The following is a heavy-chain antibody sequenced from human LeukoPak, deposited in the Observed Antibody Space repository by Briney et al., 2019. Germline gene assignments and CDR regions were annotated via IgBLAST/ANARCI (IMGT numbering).Heavy chain of an antibody. J-gene: IGHJ6*03. Sequence: GGSLRLSCAASGFIFSSYWMRWVRQAPGKGLEWVANIKQDGSEKYYVDSVKGRFTISRDNAKNSLYLQMNSLRAEDTAVYYCARLRFLEWLRYYMDVWGKGTTVTVSS. CDR2: IKQDGSEK. CDR1: GFIFSSYW. CDR3: ARLRFLEWLRYYMDV. D-gene: IGHD3-3*01. V-gene: IGHV3-7*01.